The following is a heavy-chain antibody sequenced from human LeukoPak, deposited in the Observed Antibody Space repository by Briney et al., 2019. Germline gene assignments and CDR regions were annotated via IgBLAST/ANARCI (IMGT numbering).Heavy chain of an antibody. CDR3: ARGRGYCSSTNCYINFDY. J-gene: IGHJ4*02. D-gene: IGHD2-2*02. CDR1: GFTFSDYQ. V-gene: IGHV3-11*04. Sequence: GGSLRLSCAASGFTFSDYQMSWIRQAPGKGLEWVSYISSSGSAIYYADSVKGRFTISRDNAKNSLYLQMNSLRAEDTAMYYCARGRGYCSSTNCYINFDYWGRGNLVTVSS. CDR2: ISSSGSAI.